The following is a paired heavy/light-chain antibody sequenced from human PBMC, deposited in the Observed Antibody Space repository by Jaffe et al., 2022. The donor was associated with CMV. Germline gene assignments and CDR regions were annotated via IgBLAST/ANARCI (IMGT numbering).Heavy chain of an antibody. CDR1: GYTFSTYG. J-gene: IGHJ4*02. Sequence: QLLQSGAEVKKPGASVKVSCKASGYTFSTYGITWVRQAPGQGLEWMGWISPYNGNTDYAQKLQGRVTMSTDTSTSTAYMELRSLRSDDTAVYYCARDLVDCSGDCTWGQGTLVTVSS. CDR2: ISPYNGNT. CDR3: ARDLVDCSGDCT. V-gene: IGHV1-18*04. D-gene: IGHD2-21*02.
Light chain of an antibody. Sequence: NFILTQPHSVSESPGKTITISCTRSSGNIASNYVHWFQQRPGSAPTTVIYEDNQRPSGVPDRFSGSIDSSSNSASLTISGLKTEDEADYYCQSYDSSIHWVFGGGTRLTVL. CDR1: SGNIASNY. CDR3: QSYDSSIHWV. CDR2: EDN. J-gene: IGLJ3*02. V-gene: IGLV6-57*04.